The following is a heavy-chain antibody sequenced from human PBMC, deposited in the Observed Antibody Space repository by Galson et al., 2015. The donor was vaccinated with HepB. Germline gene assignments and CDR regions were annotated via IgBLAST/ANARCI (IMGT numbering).Heavy chain of an antibody. Sequence: PALVKPTQTLTLTCTFSGFSLSTSGMCVSWIRQPPGKALEWLALIDWDDDKYYSTSLKTRLTISKDTSKNQVVLTMTNMDPVDTATYYCARMGQYYDFWSGPTNYNYGMDVWGQGTTVTVSS. D-gene: IGHD3-3*01. CDR2: IDWDDDK. CDR3: ARMGQYYDFWSGPTNYNYGMDV. CDR1: GFSLSTSGMC. J-gene: IGHJ6*02. V-gene: IGHV2-70*01.